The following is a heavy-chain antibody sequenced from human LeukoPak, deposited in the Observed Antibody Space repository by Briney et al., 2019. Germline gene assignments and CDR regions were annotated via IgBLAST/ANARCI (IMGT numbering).Heavy chain of an antibody. D-gene: IGHD3-22*01. CDR3: ARHYYDSSGYDY. CDR1: GGSFSDFF. V-gene: IGHV4-34*01. J-gene: IGHJ4*02. Sequence: PSETLSLICTVYGGSFSDFFWTWIRQSPGKGLEWIGEINHSGSTNYNPSLKSRVTISVDTSKNQFSLKLSSVTAADTAVYYCARHYYDSSGYDYWGQGTLVTVSS. CDR2: INHSGST.